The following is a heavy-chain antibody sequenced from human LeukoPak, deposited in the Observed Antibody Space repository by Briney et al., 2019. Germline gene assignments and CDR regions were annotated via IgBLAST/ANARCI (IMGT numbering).Heavy chain of an antibody. J-gene: IGHJ4*02. CDR3: ARISAGSSLDY. CDR1: GFTFGDYA. Sequence: GRSLRLSCTASGFTFGDYAMSWVRQAPGKGLEWVGFIRGKPYGGTTEYAASVKGTFTISRDDSKSIAHLQMNSLKTEDTALYYCARISAGSSLDYWGQGTLVTVSS. CDR2: IRGKPYGGTT. V-gene: IGHV3-49*04. D-gene: IGHD6-6*01.